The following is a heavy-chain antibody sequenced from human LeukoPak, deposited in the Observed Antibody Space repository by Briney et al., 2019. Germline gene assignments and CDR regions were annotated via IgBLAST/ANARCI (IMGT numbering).Heavy chain of an antibody. V-gene: IGHV3-23*01. CDR2: ISGSGGST. D-gene: IGHD3-3*01. CDR1: GFTFSSYA. CDR3: AKPEDYDFWSGYYFDY. Sequence: GGSLRLSCAASGFTFSSYAMSWVRQAPGKGLEWVSAISGSGGSTYYADSVKGRFTIPRDNSKNTLYLQMNSPRAEDTAAYYCAKPEDYDFWSGYYFDYWGQGTLVTVSS. J-gene: IGHJ4*02.